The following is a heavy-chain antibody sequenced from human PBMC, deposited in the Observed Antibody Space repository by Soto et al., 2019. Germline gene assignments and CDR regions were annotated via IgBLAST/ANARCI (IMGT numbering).Heavy chain of an antibody. V-gene: IGHV2-5*02. CDR2: ISWDDDK. CDR3: APQNSGSYFYYCYGMDV. CDR1: GFSLSTSGVG. J-gene: IGHJ6*02. Sequence: QITLKESGPTLVKPTQTLTLTCTFSGFSLSTSGVGVGWIRQPPGKALEWLALISWDDDKRYSPSLKSRLTITKDTTKTQVALTITEIDPVATATYYGAPQNSGSYFYYCYGMDVWGQGTTVTVSS. D-gene: IGHD1-26*01.